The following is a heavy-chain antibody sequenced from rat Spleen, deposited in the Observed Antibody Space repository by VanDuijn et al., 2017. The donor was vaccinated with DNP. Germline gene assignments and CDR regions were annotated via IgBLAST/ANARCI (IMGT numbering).Heavy chain of an antibody. CDR1: GFSLTNYN. V-gene: IGHV5-19*01. CDR3: KVGAQY. J-gene: IGHJ2*01. CDR2: ISTSGGNT. Sequence: VQLKESGPGLVQPSQTLSLTCAVAGFSLTNYNVHWVRQAPTKGLEWVASISTSGGNTYYRDSVKGRFTISRDNAKSTLYLQMNSLRSEDTATYYCKVGAQYWGQGVMVTVSS. D-gene: IGHD5-1*01.